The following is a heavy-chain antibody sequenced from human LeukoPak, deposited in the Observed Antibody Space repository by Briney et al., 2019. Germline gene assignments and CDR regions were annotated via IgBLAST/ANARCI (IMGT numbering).Heavy chain of an antibody. D-gene: IGHD4-11*01. CDR3: AKGWTVTTVQSFDY. J-gene: IGHJ4*02. CDR1: GFTLSSYA. Sequence: GGSLRLSCAASGFTLSSYAMSWVRQAAGKGLEWVSGISGSGGTTYYADSVKGRFTISRDNSKNTLSLQMNSLRAEDTAVYYCAKGWTVTTVQSFDYWGQGTLVTVSS. V-gene: IGHV3-23*01. CDR2: ISGSGGTT.